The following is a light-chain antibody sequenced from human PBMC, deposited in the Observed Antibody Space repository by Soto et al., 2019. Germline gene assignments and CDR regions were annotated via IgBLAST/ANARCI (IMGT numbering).Light chain of an antibody. V-gene: IGKV1-27*01. J-gene: IGKJ4*01. CDR3: QKYNSAPLT. CDR1: QGIGVY. CDR2: AAS. Sequence: DTQMTQSRCSLSASLGDRVTITCRASQGIGVYLAWFQQKPGKVPKLLIYAASTLQSGVPSRFSGSGSGTDFTLTISSLQPEDFATYYRQKYNSAPLTLGGGTKVEIK.